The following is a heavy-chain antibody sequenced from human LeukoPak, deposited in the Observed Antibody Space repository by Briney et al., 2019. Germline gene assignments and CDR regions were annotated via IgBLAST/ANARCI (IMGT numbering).Heavy chain of an antibody. CDR2: IYYSGST. J-gene: IGHJ4*02. V-gene: IGHV4-59*01. CDR1: GGSISSYY. CDR3: ARLYPVWFGEFFDY. Sequence: SGTLSLTCTVSGGSISSYYWSWIRQPPGKGLEWIGYIYYSGSTNYNPSLKSRVTISVDTSKNQFSLKLSSVTAADTAVYYCARLYPVWFGEFFDYWGQGTLVTVSS. D-gene: IGHD3-10*01.